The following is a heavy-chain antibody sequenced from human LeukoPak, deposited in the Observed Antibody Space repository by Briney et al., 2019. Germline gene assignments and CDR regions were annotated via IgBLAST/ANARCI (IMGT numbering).Heavy chain of an antibody. V-gene: IGHV3-48*01. D-gene: IGHD2-21*01. CDR2: ISSSSSTI. J-gene: IGHJ4*02. Sequence: PGGSLRLSCAASGFSFSNYSMNWVRQAPGKGLEWVSYISSSSSTIYYADSVKGRFTISRDNAKNTLYLQMNRLRAEDAAVYYCAKAPVTTCSGAYCYPFDYWGQGTLVTVSS. CDR1: GFSFSNYS. CDR3: AKAPVTTCSGAYCYPFDY.